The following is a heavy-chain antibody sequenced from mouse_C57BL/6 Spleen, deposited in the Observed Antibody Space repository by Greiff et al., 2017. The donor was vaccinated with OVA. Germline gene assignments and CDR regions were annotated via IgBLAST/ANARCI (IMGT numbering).Heavy chain of an antibody. V-gene: IGHV1-37*01. CDR3: ARDYGSSYWYFDV. CDR2: INPYNGDT. D-gene: IGHD1-1*01. CDR1: GYSFTGYF. J-gene: IGHJ1*03. Sequence: VQLQQSGPELVKPGASVKISCKASGYSFTGYFMNWVKQSPGQSLEWIGRINPYNGDTFYNQKFKGKATLTVDKSSSTAHMQLLSLTAEDVAVYYSARDYGSSYWYFDVWGTGTTVTVSS.